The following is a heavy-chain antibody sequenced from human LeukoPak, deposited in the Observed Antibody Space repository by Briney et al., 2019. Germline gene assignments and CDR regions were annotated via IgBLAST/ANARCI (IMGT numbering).Heavy chain of an antibody. D-gene: IGHD5-18*01. V-gene: IGHV4-39*07. Sequence: SETLSLTCALTSGSISSSDFYWAWIRQPPGKGLEWIANLYYTGTTFYNPSLKSRVTISVHSSRKHFSLELTSVTAADTAIYYCARALREPLGYGHGSSFFTYWAQGSLVTVSS. CDR1: SGSISSSDFY. J-gene: IGHJ4*02. CDR2: LYYTGTT. CDR3: ARALREPLGYGHGSSFFTY.